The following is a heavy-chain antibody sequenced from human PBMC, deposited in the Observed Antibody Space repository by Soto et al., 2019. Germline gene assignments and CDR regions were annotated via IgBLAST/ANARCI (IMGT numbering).Heavy chain of an antibody. J-gene: IGHJ6*02. CDR1: GYTFTGYY. D-gene: IGHD3-10*01. CDR2: INPNSGGT. Sequence: ASVKVSCKASGYTFTGYYMHWVRQAPGQRLEWMGWINPNSGGTNYALKFQGWVTMTRDTSISTAYMELSRLRSDDTAVYYCARGGSLWFGELSAYYYGMDVWGQGTTVTVSS. CDR3: ARGGSLWFGELSAYYYGMDV. V-gene: IGHV1-2*04.